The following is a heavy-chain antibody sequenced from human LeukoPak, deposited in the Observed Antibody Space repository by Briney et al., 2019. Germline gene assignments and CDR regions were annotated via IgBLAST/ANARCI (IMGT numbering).Heavy chain of an antibody. J-gene: IGHJ4*02. D-gene: IGHD6-13*01. CDR1: TGSVIPYY. CDR3: ARVSLGIAAHDS. V-gene: IGHV4-4*07. CDR2: IYPTGST. Sequence: SETLSLTCSVSTGSVIPYYWSWIRQPAGKEFQWIGRIYPTGSTDYNPSLKSRVTMSVDTSKKQISLNLTSVTAADTAVYYCARVSLGIAAHDSWRQGTLVTVSS.